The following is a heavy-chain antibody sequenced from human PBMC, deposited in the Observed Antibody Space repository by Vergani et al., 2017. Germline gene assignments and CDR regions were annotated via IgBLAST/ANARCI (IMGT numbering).Heavy chain of an antibody. D-gene: IGHD5-18*01. CDR3: ARVPVYSYGYDEFDY. CDR2: INPSGGST. V-gene: IGHV1-46*03. Sequence: QVQLVQSGAEVKKPGSSVKVSCKASGYTFTSYYMHWVRQAPGQGLEWMGIINPSGGSTSYAQKFQGRVTMTRDTSTSTVYMELSSLRSEDTAVYYCARVPVYSYGYDEFDYWGQGTLVTVSS. J-gene: IGHJ4*02. CDR1: GYTFTSYY.